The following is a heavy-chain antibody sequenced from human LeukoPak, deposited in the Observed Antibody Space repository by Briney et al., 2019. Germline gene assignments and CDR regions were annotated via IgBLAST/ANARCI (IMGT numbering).Heavy chain of an antibody. J-gene: IGHJ4*02. V-gene: IGHV3-48*01. D-gene: IGHD4-23*01. CDR3: ARDPRSTVVTPSPYFDY. CDR2: ISSSSVTI. CDR1: GFTFSSYS. Sequence: PGGPLRLSCAASGFTFSSYSMNWVRQAPGKGLEWVSYISSSSVTIYYADSVKGRFTISRDNAKNSLYLQMNSLRAEDTAVYYCARDPRSTVVTPSPYFDYWGQGTLVTVSS.